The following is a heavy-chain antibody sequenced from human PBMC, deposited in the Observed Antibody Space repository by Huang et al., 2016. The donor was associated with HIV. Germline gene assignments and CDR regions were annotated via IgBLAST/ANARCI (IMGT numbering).Heavy chain of an antibody. CDR3: ARGRTRSSLYDSYYGLDV. Sequence: QVQLVQSGAEVKKPGSSVKVSCKASGGTFSTYAISWVRQAPGQGREWMGGIIPIFGTANDAQKFQGTVTITADEFTSTAYMELSSLRSEDTALYYCARGRTRSSLYDSYYGLDVWGQGTTVTVSS. J-gene: IGHJ6*02. V-gene: IGHV1-69*01. CDR2: IIPIFGTA. CDR1: GGTFSTYA. D-gene: IGHD6-6*01.